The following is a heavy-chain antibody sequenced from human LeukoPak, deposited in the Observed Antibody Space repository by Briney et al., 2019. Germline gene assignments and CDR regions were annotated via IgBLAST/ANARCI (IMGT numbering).Heavy chain of an antibody. V-gene: IGHV3-48*04. D-gene: IGHD1-20*01. CDR1: GFIFSSYS. Sequence: PGGSLRLSCAASGFIFSSYSMNWVRQAPGRGLEWISYIGLASGVTSYADSVKGRFAISSGTARNSLYLHMHSLRAEDTAVYYCTRDHNWAFDYWGQGALVTVSS. CDR2: IGLASGVT. CDR3: TRDHNWAFDY. J-gene: IGHJ4*02.